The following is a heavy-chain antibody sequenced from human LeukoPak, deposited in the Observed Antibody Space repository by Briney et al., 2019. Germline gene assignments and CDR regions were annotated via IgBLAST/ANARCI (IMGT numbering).Heavy chain of an antibody. CDR2: FDPEDGET. Sequence: ASVKVSCKVSGYTLTELSMHWVRQAPGKGLEWMGGFDPEDGETIYAQKFQGRVTMTEDTSTDTAYMELSSLRSEDTAVYCCAVVVGATTAFDYWGQGTLVTVSS. CDR3: AVVVGATTAFDY. CDR1: GYTLTELS. J-gene: IGHJ4*02. D-gene: IGHD1-26*01. V-gene: IGHV1-24*01.